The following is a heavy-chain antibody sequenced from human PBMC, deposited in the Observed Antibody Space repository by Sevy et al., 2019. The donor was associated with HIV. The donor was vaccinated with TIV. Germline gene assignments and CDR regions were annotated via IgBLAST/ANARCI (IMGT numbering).Heavy chain of an antibody. CDR2: ISGSGSTR. J-gene: IGHJ6*02. Sequence: GGSLRLSCAASGFTFSDYYMSWIRQAPGKGLEWVSYISGSGSTRYYADSVKGRFTICRDNAENSRYLQMNSLRDADTAVYYCARDGEYSSSSDYYYYGMDVWGQGTTVTVSS. D-gene: IGHD6-6*01. CDR1: GFTFSDYY. CDR3: ARDGEYSSSSDYYYYGMDV. V-gene: IGHV3-11*01.